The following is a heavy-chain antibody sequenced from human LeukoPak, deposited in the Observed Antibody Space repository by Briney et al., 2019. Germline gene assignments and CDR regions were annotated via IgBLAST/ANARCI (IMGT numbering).Heavy chain of an antibody. Sequence: PSETLSLTCTVSGGSISGYYWSWIRQPAGKGLEWIGRIYTSGGTNSNPSLKSRVTISVDKSKNQFSLKLSSVTAADTAVYYCARLEGFSSSWYDYWGQGTLVTVSS. V-gene: IGHV4-4*07. CDR2: IYTSGGT. J-gene: IGHJ4*02. CDR1: GGSISGYY. CDR3: ARLEGFSSSWYDY. D-gene: IGHD6-13*01.